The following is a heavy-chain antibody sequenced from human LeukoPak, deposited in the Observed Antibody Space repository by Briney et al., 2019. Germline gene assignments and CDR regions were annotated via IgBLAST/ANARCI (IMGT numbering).Heavy chain of an antibody. CDR1: GGTFSSYA. CDR2: IIPILGIA. D-gene: IGHD5-12*01. V-gene: IGHV1-69*04. J-gene: IGHJ3*02. CDR3: ARVDAQVATYDAFDI. Sequence: GASVKVSCKASGGTFSSYAISWVRQAPGQGLEWMGRIIPILGIANYAQKFQGRVTMTTDTSTSTAYMELKSLRSDDTAVYYCARVDAQVATYDAFDIWGQGTMVTVSS.